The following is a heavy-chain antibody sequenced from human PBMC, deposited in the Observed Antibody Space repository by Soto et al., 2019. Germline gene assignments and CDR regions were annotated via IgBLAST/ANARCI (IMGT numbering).Heavy chain of an antibody. CDR3: ARENSPGIAAAGTVY. Sequence: ASETLSLTCTVSGGSISSGDYYWSWIRQPPGKGLEWIGYIYYSGSTYYNPSLKSRVTISVDTSKNQFSLKLSSVTAADTAGYYCARENSPGIAAAGTVYWGQGTMGTVSS. V-gene: IGHV4-30-4*01. D-gene: IGHD6-13*01. CDR1: GGSISSGDYY. CDR2: IYYSGST. J-gene: IGHJ4*02.